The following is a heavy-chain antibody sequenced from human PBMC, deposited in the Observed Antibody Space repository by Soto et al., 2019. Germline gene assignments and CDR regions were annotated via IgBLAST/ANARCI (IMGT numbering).Heavy chain of an antibody. CDR2: ISATGTTT. Sequence: EVQLMESGGGLVQPGGSLRLSCAASEFSFSSYALNWVRQAPGKGLEWVSAISATGTTTYYADSVKGRFTISRDNSKRTLFPQMDSLGPGDTGVYYCATYSSPFDYWGQGTLVTVSS. D-gene: IGHD6-13*01. V-gene: IGHV3-23*01. J-gene: IGHJ4*02. CDR3: ATYSSPFDY. CDR1: EFSFSSYA.